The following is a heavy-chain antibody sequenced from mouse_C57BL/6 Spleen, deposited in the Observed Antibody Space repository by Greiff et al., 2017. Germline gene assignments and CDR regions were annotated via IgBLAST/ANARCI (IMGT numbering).Heavy chain of an antibody. CDR3: TTWGTTVVADY. CDR2: IDPENGDT. J-gene: IGHJ2*01. D-gene: IGHD1-1*01. V-gene: IGHV14-4*01. Sequence: EVKLMESGAELVRPGASVKLSCTASGFNIKDDYMHWVKQRPEQGLEWIGWIDPENGDTEYASKFQGKATITADTSSNTAYLQLSSLTSEDTAVYYCTTWGTTVVADYWGQGTTLTVSS. CDR1: GFNIKDDY.